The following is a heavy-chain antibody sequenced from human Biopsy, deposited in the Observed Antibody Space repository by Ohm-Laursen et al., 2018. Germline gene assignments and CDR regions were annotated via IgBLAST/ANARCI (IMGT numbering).Heavy chain of an antibody. CDR2: ISGNSDII. CDR1: GFTFSSYA. Sequence: SLRLSCAASGFTFSSYAMTWFRQAPGKGLEWVSTISGNSDIIYDTDSVKGRFTISRDNSENTLYLQMNSLRADDTAVYYCALAAAQTVTHFDYWGQGTLVTVSS. CDR3: ALAAAQTVTHFDY. J-gene: IGHJ4*02. V-gene: IGHV3-23*01. D-gene: IGHD4-17*01.